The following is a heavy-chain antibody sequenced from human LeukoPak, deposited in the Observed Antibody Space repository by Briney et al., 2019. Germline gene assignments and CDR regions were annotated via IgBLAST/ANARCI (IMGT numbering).Heavy chain of an antibody. Sequence: PGGSLGLSCAASGFIVSSDYMSWVRQAPGKGLEWVSAISGSGGSTYYADSVKGRFTISRDNSKNTLYLQMNSLRVEDTAVYYCAKAVPKAVVTPSFDYWGQGTLVTVSS. J-gene: IGHJ4*02. CDR2: ISGSGGST. D-gene: IGHD4-23*01. CDR1: GFIVSSDY. CDR3: AKAVPKAVVTPSFDY. V-gene: IGHV3-23*01.